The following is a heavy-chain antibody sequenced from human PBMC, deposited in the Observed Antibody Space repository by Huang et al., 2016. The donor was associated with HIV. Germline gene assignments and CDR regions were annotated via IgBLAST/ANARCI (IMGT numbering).Heavy chain of an antibody. Sequence: EVQLVQSGAEVKKSGESLKISCKGSGYKLTSYWIGWVRRTPGKGLGWMGIIYPGDSDTMYRPSFQGQVTISADKSISTAYLQWSSLKASDTAMYYCARQRAYGSTYADYWGQGTLVTVSS. V-gene: IGHV5-51*01. CDR1: GYKLTSYW. J-gene: IGHJ4*02. CDR3: ARQRAYGSTYADY. D-gene: IGHD4-4*01. CDR2: IYPGDSDT.